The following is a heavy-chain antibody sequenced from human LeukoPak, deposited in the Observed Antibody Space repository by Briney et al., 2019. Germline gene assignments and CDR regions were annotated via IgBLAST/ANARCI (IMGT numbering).Heavy chain of an antibody. CDR3: ARGPYSYDSSGAFDI. V-gene: IGHV4-38-2*02. D-gene: IGHD3-22*01. J-gene: IGHJ3*02. Sequence: PSETLSLTCNVSGYSISSGDYWGWIRQPPGKGLEWIGSIYHNGRTYFNASLKSRVTISVDTSKNQFSLKLSSVTAADTAVYFCARGPYSYDSSGAFDIWGQGTMVTVSS. CDR2: IYHNGRT. CDR1: GYSISSGDY.